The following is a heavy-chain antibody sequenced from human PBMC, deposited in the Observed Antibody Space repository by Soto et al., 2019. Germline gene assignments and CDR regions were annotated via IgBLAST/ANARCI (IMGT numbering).Heavy chain of an antibody. CDR3: ARDRGTIFGVPSEYYYYYMDV. J-gene: IGHJ6*03. CDR1: GGSISSYY. V-gene: IGHV4-59*12. Sequence: PSETLSLTCTVSGGSISSYYWSWIRQPPGKGLEWIGYIYYSGSTNYNPSLKSRVTISVDTSKNQFSLKLSSVTAADTAVYYCARDRGTIFGVPSEYYYYYMDVWGKGTTVTVSS. CDR2: IYYSGST. D-gene: IGHD3-3*01.